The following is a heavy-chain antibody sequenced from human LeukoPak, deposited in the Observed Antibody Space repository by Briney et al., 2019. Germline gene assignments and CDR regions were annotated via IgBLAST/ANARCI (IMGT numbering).Heavy chain of an antibody. CDR1: GFTFSTYS. J-gene: IGHJ3*02. CDR3: AKVRYAFLNDAFDI. Sequence: GGSLRLSCAASGFTFSTYSMNRVRQAPGKGLEWVSSISSGGSYIYYADSVKGRFTISRDNAKKSLYLQMNSLKAEDTAVYYCAKVRYAFLNDAFDIWGQGTMVTVSS. V-gene: IGHV3-21*04. CDR2: ISSGGSYI. D-gene: IGHD2/OR15-2a*01.